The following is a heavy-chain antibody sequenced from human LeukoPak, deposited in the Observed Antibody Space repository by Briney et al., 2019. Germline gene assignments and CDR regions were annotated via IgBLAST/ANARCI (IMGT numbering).Heavy chain of an antibody. J-gene: IGHJ4*02. CDR3: ARKPIINNAWYYFDC. V-gene: IGHV4-39*07. D-gene: IGHD1/OR15-1a*01. Sequence: LETLSLTCTVSGGSISSSSYYWGWIRQSPGQGLEWIGNVYYSGSAYYNPSLKSRVTMSLDTSKNQFSLKLSSVTAADTAVYYCARKPIINNAWYYFDCWGQGIMVAVSS. CDR1: GGSISSSSYY. CDR2: VYYSGSA.